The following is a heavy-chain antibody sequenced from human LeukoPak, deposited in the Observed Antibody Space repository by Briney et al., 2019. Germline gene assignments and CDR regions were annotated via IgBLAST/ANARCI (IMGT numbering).Heavy chain of an antibody. CDR1: GFTFSSYA. CDR2: ISGSGGST. D-gene: IGHD2-15*01. CDR3: AKSPLYCSGGSCYSGFDY. Sequence: GGSLRLSCAASGFTFSSYAMSWVRQAPGKGLEWVSAISGSGGSTYYADSVKGRFTISRDNSKNTLYLQMNSLRAEDTAVYYCAKSPLYCSGGSCYSGFDYWGQGTLVTVSS. V-gene: IGHV3-23*01. J-gene: IGHJ4*02.